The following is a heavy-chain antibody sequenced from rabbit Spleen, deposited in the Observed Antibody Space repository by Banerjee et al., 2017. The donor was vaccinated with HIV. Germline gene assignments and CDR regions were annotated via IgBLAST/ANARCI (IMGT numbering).Heavy chain of an antibody. Sequence: QEQLVESGGGLVQPEGSLALTCKASGFSFSSYSMSWVRQAPGKGLEWIGAIYTDKGLTDYARWVSGRFTISNDNAQNTVDLQMNSLTAADTATYFCARSLYWSSGWGDLWGQGTLVTVS. CDR3: ARSLYWSSGWGDL. V-gene: IGHV1S47*01. CDR2: IYTDKGLT. D-gene: IGHD4-1*01. J-gene: IGHJ4*01. CDR1: GFSFSSYS.